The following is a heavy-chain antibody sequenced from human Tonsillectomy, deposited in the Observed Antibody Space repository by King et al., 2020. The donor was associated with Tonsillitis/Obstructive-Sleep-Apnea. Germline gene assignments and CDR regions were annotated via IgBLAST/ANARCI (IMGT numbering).Heavy chain of an antibody. CDR3: AHYNSGWNFKD. CDR2: IRNKGDGGTT. Sequence: VQLVESGGGLVKPGGSLRLSCRGSGFIFTNAWLGWVRQAPGKGLEWVGRIRNKGDGGTTDYAAPVKGRFTISRDDSKDTLYLQMNGLKNDDTAVYFCAHYNSGWNFKDWGQGTLVTVSS. J-gene: IGHJ4*02. V-gene: IGHV3-15*01. CDR1: GFIFTNAW. D-gene: IGHD6-19*01.